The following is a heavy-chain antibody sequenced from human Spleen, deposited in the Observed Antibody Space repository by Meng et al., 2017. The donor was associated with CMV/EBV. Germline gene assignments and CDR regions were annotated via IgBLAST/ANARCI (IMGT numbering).Heavy chain of an antibody. D-gene: IGHD3-16*02. CDR1: GYTFTSHY. CDR2: INPSGGTT. V-gene: IGHV1-46*01. J-gene: IGHJ6*02. Sequence: ASVKVSCKASGYTFTSHYIHWVRQAPGQGLEWMGIINPSGGTTEYAQKFQGRVTMTRDTSTNTVYMDLSSLRSEDTAVYYCARRMPLEIGYTSRYYHYYFGMDVWGQGTTVTVSS. CDR3: ARRMPLEIGYTSRYYHYYFGMDV.